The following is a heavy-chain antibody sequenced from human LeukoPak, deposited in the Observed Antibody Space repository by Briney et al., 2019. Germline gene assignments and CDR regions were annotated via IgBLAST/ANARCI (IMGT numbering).Heavy chain of an antibody. CDR3: ARDVDTAMVVREYYYYGMDV. D-gene: IGHD5-18*01. CDR2: IYSGGST. CDR1: GFTFSSNY. J-gene: IGHJ6*02. Sequence: PGGSLRLSCAASGFTFSSNYMSWVRQAPGKGLEWVSVIYSGGSTYYADSVKGRFTISRDNSKNTLYLQMNSLRAEDTAVYYCARDVDTAMVVREYYYYGMDVWGQGTTVTVSS. V-gene: IGHV3-66*01.